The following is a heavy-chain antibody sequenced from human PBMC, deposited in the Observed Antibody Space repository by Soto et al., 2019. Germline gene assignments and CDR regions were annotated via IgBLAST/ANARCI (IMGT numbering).Heavy chain of an antibody. CDR2: INPNSGGT. J-gene: IGHJ4*02. CDR3: ARGTGEYYYDSSGYSGPFDY. V-gene: IGHV1-2*02. D-gene: IGHD3-22*01. CDR1: GYTFTGYY. Sequence: ASVKVSRKASGYTFTGYYMHWVRLAPGQGLEWMGWINPNSGGTNYAQKFQGRVTMTRDTSISTAYMELSRLRSDDTAVYYCARGTGEYYYDSSGYSGPFDYWGQGTLVTVSS.